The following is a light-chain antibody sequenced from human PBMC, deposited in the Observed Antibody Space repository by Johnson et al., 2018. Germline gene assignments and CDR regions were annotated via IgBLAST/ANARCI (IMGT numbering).Light chain of an antibody. CDR3: GTWDSSLSAGNV. J-gene: IGLJ1*01. Sequence: QSVLTQPPSVSAAPGQKVTISCSGSSSNIGNNYVSWYQQLPGTAPKLLIYENNKRPSGIPDRSSGSKSGTSATLGITGLQTVDEADYYCGTWDSSLSAGNVFGTGTKVTVL. CDR1: SSNIGNNY. V-gene: IGLV1-51*02. CDR2: ENN.